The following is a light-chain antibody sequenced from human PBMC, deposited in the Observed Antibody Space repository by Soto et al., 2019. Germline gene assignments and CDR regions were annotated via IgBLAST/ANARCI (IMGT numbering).Light chain of an antibody. J-gene: IGKJ1*01. CDR2: WAS. CDR3: QQYYDIPPT. CDR1: QSVLYSSNNKND. Sequence: DIVMTQSPDSLAVSLGERATINCKSSQSVLYSSNNKNDLAWYQQKPGQPPKLLIYWASTRESGVPDRFSGSGSGTDFTLTISSLQAEDVAVYYCQQYYDIPPTFGQGTKVEIK. V-gene: IGKV4-1*01.